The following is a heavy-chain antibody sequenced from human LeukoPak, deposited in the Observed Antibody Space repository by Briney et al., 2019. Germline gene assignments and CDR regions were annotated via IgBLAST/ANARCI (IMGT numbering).Heavy chain of an antibody. D-gene: IGHD1-26*01. J-gene: IGHJ4*02. CDR2: IYHSGST. V-gene: IGHV4-30-2*01. CDR3: ARDTPERYSGSYFDY. Sequence: SETLSLTCTVSGGSISSGGFYWSWIRQPPGKGLEWIGYIYHSGSTSYNPSLKSRVTISVDRSKNQFSLRLSSVTAADTAVYYCARDTPERYSGSYFDYWGQGTLVTVSS. CDR1: GGSISSGGFY.